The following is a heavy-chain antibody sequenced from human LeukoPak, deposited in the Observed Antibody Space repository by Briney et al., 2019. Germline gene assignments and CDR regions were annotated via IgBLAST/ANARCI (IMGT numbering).Heavy chain of an antibody. D-gene: IGHD3-22*01. CDR2: INPSGGST. Sequence: ASVKVSCKASGYTFTSYYMHWVRQAPGQGLEWMGIINPSGGSTSYAQKFQGRVTMTRDTSTSTVYMELSSLRSEDTAVYYCARCPSYYYDSSGYYRVRDAFDIWGQGTMVTVSS. CDR1: GYTFTSYY. V-gene: IGHV1-46*01. J-gene: IGHJ3*02. CDR3: ARCPSYYYDSSGYYRVRDAFDI.